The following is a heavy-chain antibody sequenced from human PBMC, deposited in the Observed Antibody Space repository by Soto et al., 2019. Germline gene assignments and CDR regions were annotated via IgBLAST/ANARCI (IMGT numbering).Heavy chain of an antibody. J-gene: IGHJ4*02. CDR2: IYYSGST. V-gene: IGHV4-39*01. CDR1: GGSIGSSSYY. CDR3: ASRPRDTAIWHY. D-gene: IGHD5-18*01. Sequence: PSETLSLTCTVSGGSIGSSSYYWGWIRQPPGKGLEWIGSIYYSGSTYYNPSLKSRVTISLDTSKNQFSLKLSSVTAADTAVYYCASRPRDTAIWHYWGQGNLVTVSS.